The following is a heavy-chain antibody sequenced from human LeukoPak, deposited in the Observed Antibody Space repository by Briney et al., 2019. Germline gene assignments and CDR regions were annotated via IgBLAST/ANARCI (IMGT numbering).Heavy chain of an antibody. CDR1: GITVSRNY. Sequence: GGSLRLSCAASGITVSRNYMSWVRQAPGRGLEWVANIKQDGSEKYYVDSVKGRFTISRDNAKNSLYLQMNSLRAEDTAVYYCARERIRYFDWLSQALDYWGQGTLVTVSS. V-gene: IGHV3-7*01. D-gene: IGHD3-9*01. J-gene: IGHJ4*02. CDR3: ARERIRYFDWLSQALDY. CDR2: IKQDGSEK.